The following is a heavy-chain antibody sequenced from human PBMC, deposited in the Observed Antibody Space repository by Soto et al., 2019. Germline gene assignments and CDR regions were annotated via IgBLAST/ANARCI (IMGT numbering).Heavy chain of an antibody. CDR1: GFTFSSYA. D-gene: IGHD4-17*01. V-gene: IGHV3-23*01. Sequence: GGSLRLSCAASGFTFSSYAMSWVRQAPGKGLEWVSAISGSGGSTYYADSVKGRFTISRDNSKNTLYLQMNSLRAEDTAVYYCAKLSYRTTVTTPSYFDYWGQGTLVTVSS. CDR3: AKLSYRTTVTTPSYFDY. CDR2: ISGSGGST. J-gene: IGHJ4*02.